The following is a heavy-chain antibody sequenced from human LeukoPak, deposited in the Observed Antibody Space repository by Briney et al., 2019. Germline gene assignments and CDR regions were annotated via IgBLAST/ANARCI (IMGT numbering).Heavy chain of an antibody. CDR3: ARVAVAGQYYFDY. Sequence: GGSLRLSCAASGFTFSSYAMHWVRQAPGKGLEWVSSISSSSSYIYYADSVKGRFTISRDNAKNSLYLQMNSLRAEDTAVYYCARVAVAGQYYFDYWGQGTLVTVSS. D-gene: IGHD6-19*01. J-gene: IGHJ4*02. CDR2: ISSSSSYI. CDR1: GFTFSSYA. V-gene: IGHV3-21*01.